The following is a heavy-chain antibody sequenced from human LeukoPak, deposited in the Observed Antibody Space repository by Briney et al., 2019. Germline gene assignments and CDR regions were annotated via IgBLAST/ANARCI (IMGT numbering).Heavy chain of an antibody. Sequence: GASVKVSCKASGYTFINYCMHWVRQAPGQGLEWMGLISPSGSTTYAQNFQGRVTMTRDTSTSTLYMELSSLRSDDTAIYYCAKCDETRTTRWFDPWGQGTLVTVSS. CDR2: ISPSGST. V-gene: IGHV1-46*01. D-gene: IGHD1-7*01. J-gene: IGHJ5*02. CDR1: GYTFINYC. CDR3: AKCDETRTTRWFDP.